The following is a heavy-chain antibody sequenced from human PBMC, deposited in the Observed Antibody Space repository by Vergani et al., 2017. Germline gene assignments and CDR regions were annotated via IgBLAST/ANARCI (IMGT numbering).Heavy chain of an antibody. D-gene: IGHD3-10*01. V-gene: IGHV1-2*02. J-gene: IGHJ4*02. CDR1: GYTFTGYY. CDR3: ARGGITMVRGVSVDY. CDR2: INPNSGGT. Sequence: QVQLVQYGAEVKKPAASVKVSCKASGYTFTGYYMHWVRQAPGQGLEWMGWINPNSGGTNYAQKFQGRVTMNRDTSISTAYMELSRLRSDDTAVYYCARGGITMVRGVSVDYWGQGTLVTVSS.